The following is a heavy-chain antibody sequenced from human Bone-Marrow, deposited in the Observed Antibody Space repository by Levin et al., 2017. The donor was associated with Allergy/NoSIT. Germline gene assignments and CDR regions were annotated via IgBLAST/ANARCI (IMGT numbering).Heavy chain of an antibody. J-gene: IGHJ3*02. CDR1: GYTFTSYG. Sequence: GESLKISCKASGYTFTSYGISWVRQAPGQGLEWMGWISAYNGNTNYAQKLQGRVTMTTDTSTSTAYMELRSLRSDDTAVYYCARGTTEAGAFDIWGQGTMVTVSS. D-gene: IGHD1-7*01. V-gene: IGHV1-18*01. CDR3: ARGTTEAGAFDI. CDR2: ISAYNGNT.